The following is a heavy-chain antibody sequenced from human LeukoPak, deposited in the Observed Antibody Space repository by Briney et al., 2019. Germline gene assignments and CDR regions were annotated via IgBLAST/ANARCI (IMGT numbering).Heavy chain of an antibody. CDR1: GLTLSSHD. V-gene: IGHV3-13*01. J-gene: IGHJ4*02. Sequence: PGGCLTLSCLASGLTLSSHDMHWVRHATGNGLEWVSAIGTAGDTYYPGSVKGRFTIPRENAKSSLYLQMNSLRAGDTAVYYCARATGTWYFDYWGQGTLVTVSS. D-gene: IGHD1-1*01. CDR3: ARATGTWYFDY. CDR2: IGTAGDT.